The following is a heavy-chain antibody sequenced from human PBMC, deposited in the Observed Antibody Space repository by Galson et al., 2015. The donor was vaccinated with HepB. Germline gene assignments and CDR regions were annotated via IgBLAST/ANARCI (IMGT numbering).Heavy chain of an antibody. V-gene: IGHV3-49*03. CDR3: AREGYFYDPGWFHP. J-gene: IGHJ5*02. Sequence: SLRLSCASSGFTFGDYDMNWFRQAPGKGLEWVGIIRSKAYRWTTEYAASVKGRFTISRDDSKSVAHLHMNSLKTEDTAVYYCAREGYFYDPGWFHPWGQGTLVTVSS. CDR2: IRSKAYRWTT. D-gene: IGHD3-22*01. CDR1: GFTFGDYD.